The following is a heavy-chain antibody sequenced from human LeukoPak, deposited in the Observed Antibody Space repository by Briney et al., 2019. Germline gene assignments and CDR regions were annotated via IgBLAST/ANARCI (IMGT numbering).Heavy chain of an antibody. J-gene: IGHJ6*03. CDR1: GFTFSDYY. Sequence: GGSLRLSCAASGFTFSDYYMSWIRQAPGKGLEWVSYISSSGSTIYYADSVKGRFTISRDNAKNSLYLQMNSLRAEDTAVYYCARRADSSGYYPPRKYYYYYMDVWGKGTTVTVSS. CDR2: ISSSGSTI. V-gene: IGHV3-11*01. D-gene: IGHD3-22*01. CDR3: ARRADSSGYYPPRKYYYYYMDV.